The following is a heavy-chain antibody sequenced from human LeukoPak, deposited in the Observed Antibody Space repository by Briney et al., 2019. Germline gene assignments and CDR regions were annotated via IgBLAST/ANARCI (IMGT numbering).Heavy chain of an antibody. CDR3: ATLRGASTAVFDS. J-gene: IGHJ4*02. V-gene: IGHV4-59*08. CDR1: GGTISRDY. Sequence: SETLSLNCTVSGGTISRDYWSWIRQPPGKRLEWIGYIHYSGATNYNPSLKSRVTISVDTSKNQFSLKLSSVTAADTALYYCATLRGASTAVFDSWGQGTLVTVSS. D-gene: IGHD2-21*02. CDR2: IHYSGAT.